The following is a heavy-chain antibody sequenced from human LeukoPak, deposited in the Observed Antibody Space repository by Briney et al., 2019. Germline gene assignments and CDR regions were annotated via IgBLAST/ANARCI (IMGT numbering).Heavy chain of an antibody. Sequence: SETLSLTCSVSGGSISRYYGSWIRQPAGKGLEWIGRVYNSGSTNYNPSLKSRVTMSVDTSKKQFSLKLSSVTAADTAVYYCARDRGTWNDDGFDYWGQGTLVTVSS. CDR1: GGSISRYY. J-gene: IGHJ4*02. V-gene: IGHV4-4*07. CDR3: ARDRGTWNDDGFDY. D-gene: IGHD1-1*01. CDR2: VYNSGST.